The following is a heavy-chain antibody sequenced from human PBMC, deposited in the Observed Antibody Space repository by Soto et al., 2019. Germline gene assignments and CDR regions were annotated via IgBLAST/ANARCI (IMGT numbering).Heavy chain of an antibody. Sequence: PGGSLRLSCAASGFTFSSYVIHWVRQAPGKGLEWVAVISYDGSSKDYADSVKGRFTISRDHSKNTLYLQMNSLRAADTAVYYCARARYGMDVWGQGTTVTVS. J-gene: IGHJ6*02. CDR1: GFTFSSYV. CDR2: ISYDGSSK. V-gene: IGHV3-30-3*01. CDR3: ARARYGMDV.